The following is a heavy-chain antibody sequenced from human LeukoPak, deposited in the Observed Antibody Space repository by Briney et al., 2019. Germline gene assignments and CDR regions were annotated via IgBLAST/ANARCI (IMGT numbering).Heavy chain of an antibody. D-gene: IGHD5-12*01. V-gene: IGHV1-2*02. CDR2: INPKSGGT. CDR1: GYTFSAYF. CDR3: ARDLYSGYGDAFGF. Sequence: GASVRVSCKASGYTFSAYFIHWVRQAPGQGLEWMGWINPKSGGTNYVGKFQDRVTMTRDTSISTVYMEVSRLTSDDTAVYFCARDLYSGYGDAFGFWGQGTMVIVSS. J-gene: IGHJ3*01.